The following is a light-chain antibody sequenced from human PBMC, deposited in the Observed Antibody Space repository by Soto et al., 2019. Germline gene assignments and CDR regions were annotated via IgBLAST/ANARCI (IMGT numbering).Light chain of an antibody. Sequence: SPLTQLASVPGPPGHRITIPCTVASSDVGGYNHVSWYQIHPGKAPKLIIYEVTSRPSGVSYRFSGSKSGNSASLTISGLQAEDEADYYCSSYASSSSYVFGGGTKVTVL. J-gene: IGLJ1*01. CDR1: SSDVGGYNH. CDR2: EVT. CDR3: SSYASSSSYV. V-gene: IGLV2-14*01.